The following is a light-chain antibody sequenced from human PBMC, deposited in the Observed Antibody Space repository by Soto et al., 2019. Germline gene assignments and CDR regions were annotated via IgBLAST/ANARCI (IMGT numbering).Light chain of an antibody. CDR2: KAS. CDR1: QSISSW. V-gene: IGKV1-5*03. Sequence: EIQMALSPSTLSASVGDRVTITCRASQSISSWLAWYQQKPGKAPKLLIYKASTLESGVPSRFSGSGSGTEFTLTISSLQPDDFATYYCQQSFTFGPGTKVDIK. CDR3: QQSFT. J-gene: IGKJ3*01.